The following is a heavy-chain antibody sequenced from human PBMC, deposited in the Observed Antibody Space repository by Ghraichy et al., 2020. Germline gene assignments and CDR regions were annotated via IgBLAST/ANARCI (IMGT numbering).Heavy chain of an antibody. D-gene: IGHD3-10*01. Sequence: GGSLRLSCAASESTFHGYPMTWVRQAPGKGLEWVSTLGADGRSTFYADSVKGRFTISRDKSKTTMYLPMTSLRAEDTAVYYCAKEGGRLGEGAFDVWGQGTMVTVSS. J-gene: IGHJ3*01. CDR2: LGADGRST. CDR3: AKEGGRLGEGAFDV. V-gene: IGHV3-23*01. CDR1: ESTFHGYP.